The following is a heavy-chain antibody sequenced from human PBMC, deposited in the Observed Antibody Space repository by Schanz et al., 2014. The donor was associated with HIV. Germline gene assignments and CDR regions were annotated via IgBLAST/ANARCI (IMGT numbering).Heavy chain of an antibody. CDR3: ARRDYGDYYYYYGMDV. CDR1: EFTFSSYG. J-gene: IGHJ6*02. V-gene: IGHV3-30*03. D-gene: IGHD4-17*01. CDR2: ISYDGSNE. Sequence: QVQLVESGGGVVQPGRSLRLSCAASEFTFSSYGMHWVRQAPGKGLEWVAVISYDGSNEYYADSVKGRFTISRDNSKNTLYLQMNSLRAEDTAVYYCARRDYGDYYYYYGMDVWGQGTTVTVSS.